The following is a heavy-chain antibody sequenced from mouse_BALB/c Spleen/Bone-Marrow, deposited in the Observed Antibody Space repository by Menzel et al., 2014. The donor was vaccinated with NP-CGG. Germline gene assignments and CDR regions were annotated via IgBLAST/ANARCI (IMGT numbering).Heavy chain of an antibody. CDR2: IDPSDSYT. CDR3: ARRELGPRWFTY. D-gene: IGHD3-1*01. V-gene: IGHV1-69*02. J-gene: IGHJ3*01. Sequence: QVQLQQSGAEFVKPGASVKLSCKVSGYTFTSYWMHWVKQRPGQGLEWIGEIDPSDSYTNYNQKFKGKATLTVDKSSSTAYMQLSSLTSEDSAVYYCARRELGPRWFTYWGQGTLVTVSA. CDR1: GYTFTSYW.